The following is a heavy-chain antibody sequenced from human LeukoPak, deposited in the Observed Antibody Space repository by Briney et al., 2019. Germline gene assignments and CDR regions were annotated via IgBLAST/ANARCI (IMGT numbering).Heavy chain of an antibody. J-gene: IGHJ4*02. V-gene: IGHV4-59*01. Sequence: SETLSLTCTVSGGSISSYYWSWIRQPPGKGLEWIGYIYYSGSTNYNPPLKSRVTISLDMSKNQFSLKLSSVTAADTAVYYCASGYYYDSSPAHWGQGTLVTVSS. CDR3: ASGYYYDSSPAH. D-gene: IGHD3-22*01. CDR2: IYYSGST. CDR1: GGSISSYY.